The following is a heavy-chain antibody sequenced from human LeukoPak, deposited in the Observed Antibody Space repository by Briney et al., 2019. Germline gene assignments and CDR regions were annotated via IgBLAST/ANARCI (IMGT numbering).Heavy chain of an antibody. Sequence: SETLSLTCTVSGGSISSCYWSWIRQPAGKGLEWIGRIYTSGSTNYNPSLTSRVTMSVDTSKNQFSLKLSSVTAADTAVYYCARELVPIMITFGGVIVQYFDYWGQGTLVTVSS. CDR2: IYTSGST. J-gene: IGHJ4*02. V-gene: IGHV4-4*07. D-gene: IGHD3-16*02. CDR1: GGSISSCY. CDR3: ARELVPIMITFGGVIVQYFDY.